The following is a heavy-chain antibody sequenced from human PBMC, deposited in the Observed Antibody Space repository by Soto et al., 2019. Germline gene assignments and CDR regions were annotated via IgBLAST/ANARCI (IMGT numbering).Heavy chain of an antibody. CDR1: GFTFSSYA. CDR2: VEGSGADT. J-gene: IGHJ1*01. CDR3: AKAGGSTWGTDYLQH. Sequence: PGGSLRLSCAASGFTFSSYAMSWVRQAPGKGLEWVSLVEGSGADTYYVDSVKGRFTISRDNSKNTLYLQMNSLRAEDTAVYYCAKAGGSTWGTDYLQHWGQGSLVTVSS. D-gene: IGHD3-16*01. V-gene: IGHV3-23*01.